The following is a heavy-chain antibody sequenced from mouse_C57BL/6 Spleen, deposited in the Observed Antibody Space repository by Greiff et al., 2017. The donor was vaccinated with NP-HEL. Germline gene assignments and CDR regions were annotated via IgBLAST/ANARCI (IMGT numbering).Heavy chain of an antibody. Sequence: EVQLQESGGGLVKPGGSLKLSCAASGFTFSSYAMSWVRQTPEKRLEWVATISDGGSYTYYPDNVKGRFTISRDNAKNNLYLQMSHLKSEDTAMYYCARRWEPLFDYWGQGTTLTVSS. D-gene: IGHD2-3*01. CDR2: ISDGGSYT. CDR3: ARRWEPLFDY. V-gene: IGHV5-4*01. J-gene: IGHJ2*01. CDR1: GFTFSSYA.